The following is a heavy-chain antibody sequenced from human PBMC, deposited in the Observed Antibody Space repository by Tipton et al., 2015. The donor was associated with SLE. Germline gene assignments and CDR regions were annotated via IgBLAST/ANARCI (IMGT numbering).Heavy chain of an antibody. CDR3: AKDLRRNSSGYYSYYYYGMDV. CDR1: GFTFSSYG. CDR2: IWYDGSNK. Sequence: SLRLSCAASGFTFSSYGMHWVRQAPGKGLEWVAVIWYDGSNKYYADSVKGRFTISRDNSKNTLYLQMNSLRAEDTAVYYCAKDLRRNSSGYYSYYYYGMDVWGQGTRVTVSS. J-gene: IGHJ6*02. D-gene: IGHD3-22*01. V-gene: IGHV3-33*06.